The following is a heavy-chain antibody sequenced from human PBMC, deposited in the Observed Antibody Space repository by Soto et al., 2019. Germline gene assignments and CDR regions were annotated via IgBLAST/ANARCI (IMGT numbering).Heavy chain of an antibody. J-gene: IGHJ5*02. D-gene: IGHD1-26*01. CDR1: GYTFTSYG. V-gene: IGHV1-18*01. CDR3: ARVVGALGHWFDR. Sequence: QVQLVQSGGEVKKPGASVKVSCKASGYTFTSYGISWVRQAPGQGLEWMGRISAYNGNTNYARKLQGRVTMTTDISTGTGYMELRRLRSDDTAVYYCARVVGALGHWFDRWGQGTLVTVSS. CDR2: ISAYNGNT.